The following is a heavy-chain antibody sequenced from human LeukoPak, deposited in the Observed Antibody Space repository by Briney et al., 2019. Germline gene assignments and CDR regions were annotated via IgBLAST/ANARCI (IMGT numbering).Heavy chain of an antibody. CDR1: EFTFSSYA. V-gene: IGHV3-30*04. CDR3: AKSGNNRFDY. D-gene: IGHD4-23*01. J-gene: IGHJ4*02. Sequence: PGGSLRLSCAASEFTFSSYAMHWVRQAPGKGLEWVALISYDASNKYYADSVKGRFTISRDNSKNTLYLQMNSLRTEDTAVYYCAKSGNNRFDYWGQGTLVTVSS. CDR2: ISYDASNK.